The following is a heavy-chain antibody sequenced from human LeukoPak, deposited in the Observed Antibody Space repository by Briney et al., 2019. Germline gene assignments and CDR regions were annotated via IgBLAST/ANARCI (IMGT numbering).Heavy chain of an antibody. V-gene: IGHV3-7*03. Sequence: GRSLRLSCAASGFTFSSYAMHWVRQAPGKGLEWVADIKDDGSQKYYVDSVKGRFTMSRDNAKNTLYLQMNSLRTEDTAVYYCARGEYYYDGGYWGQGTLVTVSS. CDR2: IKDDGSQK. CDR1: GFTFSSYA. CDR3: ARGEYYYDGGY. D-gene: IGHD3-22*01. J-gene: IGHJ4*02.